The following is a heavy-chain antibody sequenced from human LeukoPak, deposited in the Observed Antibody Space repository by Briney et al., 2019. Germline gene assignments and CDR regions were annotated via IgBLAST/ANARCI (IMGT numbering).Heavy chain of an antibody. D-gene: IGHD1-26*01. CDR2: ISSGTSYI. Sequence: GGSLRLSCTASGFTFGDYAMSWVRQAPGKGLEWVSSISSGTSYIYYADSVKGRFTISRDNAKNSLYLQMNSLRAEDTAVYYCARDPTSSWETAFDIWGQGTMVTVSS. J-gene: IGHJ3*02. CDR3: ARDPTSSWETAFDI. V-gene: IGHV3-21*01. CDR1: GFTFGDYA.